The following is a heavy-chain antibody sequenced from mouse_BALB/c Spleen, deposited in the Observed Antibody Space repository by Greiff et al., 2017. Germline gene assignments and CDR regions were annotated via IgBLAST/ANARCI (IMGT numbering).Heavy chain of an antibody. CDR3: NAAGGLFAN. D-gene: IGHD3-3*01. CDR1: GFYIKDYY. Sequence: EVQLQQSGAELVRSGASVKLSCTASGFYIKDYYMHWVKQRPEQGLEWIGWIDPENGDTEYTPKLQGKTTMTADTSSNTAYLQLSSLTSEDAAAYYCNAAGGLFANWGAGTLVTVSA. J-gene: IGHJ3*01. CDR2: IDPENGDT. V-gene: IGHV14-4*02.